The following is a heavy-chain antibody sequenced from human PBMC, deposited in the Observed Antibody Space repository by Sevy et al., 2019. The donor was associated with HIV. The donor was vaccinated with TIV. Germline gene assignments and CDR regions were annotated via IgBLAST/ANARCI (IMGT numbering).Heavy chain of an antibody. CDR1: GGSITSLY. CDR2: IYYNGHI. V-gene: IGHV4-59*08. J-gene: IGHJ4*02. CDR3: AGENAWGRGYS. D-gene: IGHD1-26*01. Sequence: SETLSLTCTVSGGSITSLYWNWIRQPPGKGLEWITNIYYNGHINYNPSLKSPVTLSLETSKNQFSLRLSSVTAADTAMYYCAGENAWGRGYSWGQGTLVTVSS.